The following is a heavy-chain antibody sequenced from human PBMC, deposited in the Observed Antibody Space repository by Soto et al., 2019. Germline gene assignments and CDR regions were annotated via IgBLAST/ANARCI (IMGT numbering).Heavy chain of an antibody. D-gene: IGHD2-2*01. V-gene: IGHV3-23*01. CDR3: ANAAHCSSTTCPPGPT. Sequence: PGGSLRLSCEASGFTFSAYAMSWVRQTPGKGLEWVSGISTGGDITSYSDSVKGRFTISRDNSKKVLYLQMNSLRAEDTAVYYCANAAHCSSTTCPPGPTWGQGTMVTVSS. CDR1: GFTFSAYA. CDR2: ISTGGDIT. J-gene: IGHJ3*01.